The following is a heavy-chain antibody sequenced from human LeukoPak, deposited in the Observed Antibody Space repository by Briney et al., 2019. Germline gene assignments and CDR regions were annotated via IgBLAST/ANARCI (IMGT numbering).Heavy chain of an antibody. CDR3: AKHSGPTAAIDN. D-gene: IGHD1-1*01. CDR1: GFTFSYCG. CDR2: ISASGDPT. J-gene: IGHJ4*02. Sequence: GALRLSCAASGFTFSYCGMSWVRQAPGKGLEWVADISASGDPTYHADSVKGRFTISRDNSRKTLYMQMNSLRAEDTAIYYCAKHSGPTAAIDNWGQGTLVTVSS. V-gene: IGHV3-23*01.